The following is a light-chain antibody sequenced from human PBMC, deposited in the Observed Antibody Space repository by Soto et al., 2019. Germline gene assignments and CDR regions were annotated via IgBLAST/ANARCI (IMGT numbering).Light chain of an antibody. CDR2: EVS. CDR3: QSYAGSNNWV. J-gene: IGLJ3*02. CDR1: SSDVGSYNY. V-gene: IGLV2-8*01. Sequence: QSALPQPASGSGSPGQSITISCTGTSSDVGSYNYVSWFQQHQGKAPKLMIYEVSKRPSGVPDRFSGSKSGNTASLTVSGRQAEDEADYYCQSYAGSNNWVFGGGTKLTVL.